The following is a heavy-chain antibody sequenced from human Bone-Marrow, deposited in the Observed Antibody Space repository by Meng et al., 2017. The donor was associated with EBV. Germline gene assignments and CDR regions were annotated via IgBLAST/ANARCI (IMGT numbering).Heavy chain of an antibody. V-gene: IGHV4-61*01. J-gene: IGHJ4*02. Sequence: VQLQESGPGLVKPSETLSLPCTVSGASVSSGSYYWNWIRQPPGKGLEWIGYIYYNGNTNYNPSLKSRVTISVDTSKNQFSLKLSSVTAADTAVYYCASTSGNLIYSDYWGQGTLVTVSS. CDR2: IYYNGNT. CDR3: ASTSGNLIYSDY. D-gene: IGHD1-26*01. CDR1: GASVSSGSYY.